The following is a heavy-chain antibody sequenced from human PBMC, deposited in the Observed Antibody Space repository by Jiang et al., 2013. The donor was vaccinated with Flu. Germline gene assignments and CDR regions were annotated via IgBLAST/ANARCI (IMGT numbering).Heavy chain of an antibody. D-gene: IGHD7-27*01. Sequence: VQLLESGGGVVQPGGSLRLSCTASYSNFRNYGMHWVRQAPGKGLEWVALIETDGNGQDYAASVKGRFTISRDNSRKMLFLQMNSLRAEDTAVYYCARDPATNWGFEYWGRGTLVTVSS. CDR1: YSNFRNYG. CDR3: ARDPATNWGFEY. J-gene: IGHJ4*02. V-gene: IGHV3-30*19. CDR2: IETDGNGQ.